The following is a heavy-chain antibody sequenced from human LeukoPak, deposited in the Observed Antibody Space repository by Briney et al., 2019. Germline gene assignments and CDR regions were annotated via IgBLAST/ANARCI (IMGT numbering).Heavy chain of an antibody. Sequence: PSETLSLTCTVSGGSISSYYWSWIRQPPGKGLEWFGYIYYSGSTNYNPSLKSRVTISVDTSKNQFSLKLSSVTAADTAVYYCARAGYNWNKATFDYWGQGTLVTVSS. CDR3: ARAGYNWNKATFDY. V-gene: IGHV4-59*01. CDR2: IYYSGST. J-gene: IGHJ4*02. D-gene: IGHD1/OR15-1a*01. CDR1: GGSISSYY.